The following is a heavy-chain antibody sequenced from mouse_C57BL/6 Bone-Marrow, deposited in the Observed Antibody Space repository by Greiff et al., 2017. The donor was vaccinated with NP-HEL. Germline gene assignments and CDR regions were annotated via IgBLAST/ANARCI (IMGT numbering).Heavy chain of an antibody. CDR1: GYTFTSYG. V-gene: IGHV1-81*01. J-gene: IGHJ4*01. Sequence: VKLVESGAELARPGASVKLSCKASGYTFTSYGISWVKQRTGQGLEWIGEIYPRSGNTYYNEKFKGKATLTADKSSSTAYMELRSLTSEDSAVYFCAREPYYYGSSYGAMDYWGQGTSVTVSS. D-gene: IGHD1-1*01. CDR2: IYPRSGNT. CDR3: AREPYYYGSSYGAMDY.